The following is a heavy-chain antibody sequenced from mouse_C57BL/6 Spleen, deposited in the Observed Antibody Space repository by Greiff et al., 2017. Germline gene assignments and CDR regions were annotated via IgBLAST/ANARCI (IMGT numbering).Heavy chain of an antibody. CDR1: GYSITSGYY. J-gene: IGHJ4*01. Sequence: VQLQESGPGLVKPSQSLSLTCSVTGYSITSGYYWNWIRQFPGNKLEWMGYISYDGSNNYNPSLKNRISITRDTSKNQFFLKLNSVTTEHTATYYCARDQGLRHAMDYWGQGTSVTVSS. V-gene: IGHV3-6*01. CDR3: ARDQGLRHAMDY. D-gene: IGHD2-4*01. CDR2: ISYDGSN.